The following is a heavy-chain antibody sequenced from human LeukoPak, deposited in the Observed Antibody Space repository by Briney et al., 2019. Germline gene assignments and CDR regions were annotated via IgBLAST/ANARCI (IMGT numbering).Heavy chain of an antibody. V-gene: IGHV3-74*03. CDR1: GFTFPIYW. D-gene: IGHD3-16*01. CDR3: TRPQHGDLYAFDI. J-gene: IGHJ3*02. Sequence: GGSLRPSCAASGFTFPIYWMHWLRQAPGKGLVWVSRVNGDGSTTTYADSVKGRFTISRDNAKNTVYPQMDSLRAEDTAVYYCTRPQHGDLYAFDIWGRGTMVTVSS. CDR2: VNGDGSTT.